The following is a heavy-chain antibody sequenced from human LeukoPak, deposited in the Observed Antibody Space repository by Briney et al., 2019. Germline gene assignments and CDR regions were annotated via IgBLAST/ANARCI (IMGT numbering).Heavy chain of an antibody. Sequence: ASVKVSCKVSGYTLTELSMHWVRQAPGKGVEWMGGFDPEDGETIYAQKFQGRVTMTEDTSTDTAYVELSSLRSADTAVYYCATLGYYYGSGSSVNWFDPWGQGTLVTVSS. V-gene: IGHV1-24*01. J-gene: IGHJ5*02. CDR3: ATLGYYYGSGSSVNWFDP. CDR1: GYTLTELS. D-gene: IGHD3-10*01. CDR2: FDPEDGET.